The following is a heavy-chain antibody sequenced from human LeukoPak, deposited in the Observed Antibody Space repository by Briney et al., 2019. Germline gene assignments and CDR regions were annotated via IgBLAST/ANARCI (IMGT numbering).Heavy chain of an antibody. CDR2: IWYDGSNK. CDR3: AKRGSYRKGGFDY. V-gene: IGHV3-33*06. CDR1: GFTFSSYG. J-gene: IGHJ4*02. Sequence: GGSLRLSCVASGFTFSSYGMHWVRQAPGKGLEWVAVIWYDGSNKYYADSVKGRFTISRDNSKNTLYLQMNSLRAEDTAVYYCAKRGSYRKGGFDYWGQGTLVTVSS. D-gene: IGHD1-26*01.